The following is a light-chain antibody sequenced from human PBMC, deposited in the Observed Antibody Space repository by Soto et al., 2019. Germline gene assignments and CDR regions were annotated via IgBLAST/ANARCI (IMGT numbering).Light chain of an antibody. J-gene: IGKJ1*01. CDR3: QKYNSPPHL. V-gene: IGKV1-27*01. CDR2: AAS. CDR1: QGISNY. Sequence: DIQMTHSPSSLSASVGDRVTITCRSSQGISNYLAWYQQKPGKVPKLLIYAASTLQSGVPSRFSGSGSGTDFTLTISSLQPEDVETYYCQKYNSPPHLFGQGTKVDIK.